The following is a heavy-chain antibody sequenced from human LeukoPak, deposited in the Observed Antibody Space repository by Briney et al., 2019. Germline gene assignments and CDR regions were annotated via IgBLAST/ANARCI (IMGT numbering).Heavy chain of an antibody. CDR2: ISHSGKTI. CDR3: ARVSPYDSTAANNDY. CDR1: APTFSNFE. V-gene: IGHV3-48*03. Sequence: PGGSLRLSCAASAPTFSNFEMSWVRQAPGKGLEWVSYISHSGKTIYYANSVKGRFTISRDNAKNSLYLQMNSLRAEDTAVYYCARVSPYDSTAANNDYWGQGTLVIVSS. J-gene: IGHJ4*02. D-gene: IGHD3-22*01.